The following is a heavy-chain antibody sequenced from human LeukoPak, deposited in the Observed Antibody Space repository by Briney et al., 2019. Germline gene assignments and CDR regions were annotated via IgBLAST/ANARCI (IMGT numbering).Heavy chain of an antibody. Sequence: GASVKVSCTASGGTFSSYAISWVRQAPGQGLEWMGGIIPIFGTANYAQKFQGRVTITADESTSTAYMELSSLRSEDTAVYYCARDVPYSSSFLFDYWGQGTLVTVSS. V-gene: IGHV1-69*01. D-gene: IGHD6-13*01. CDR2: IIPIFGTA. J-gene: IGHJ4*02. CDR1: GGTFSSYA. CDR3: ARDVPYSSSFLFDY.